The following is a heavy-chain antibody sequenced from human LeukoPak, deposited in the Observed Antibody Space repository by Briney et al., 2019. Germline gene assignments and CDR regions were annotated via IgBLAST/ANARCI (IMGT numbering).Heavy chain of an antibody. D-gene: IGHD2-15*01. J-gene: IGHJ4*02. V-gene: IGHV3-7*02. CDR3: ARVEGVVGNFDY. CDR1: GFSFSVSW. CDR2: IKYDGIEK. Sequence: GGSLRLSCAASGFSFSVSWMSWVRQAPGKGLEWVANIKYDGIEKYYVDSVKGRFTVSRDNAKNSLYLQMNSLRAEDTAVYYCARVEGVVGNFDYWGQGTLVTVSS.